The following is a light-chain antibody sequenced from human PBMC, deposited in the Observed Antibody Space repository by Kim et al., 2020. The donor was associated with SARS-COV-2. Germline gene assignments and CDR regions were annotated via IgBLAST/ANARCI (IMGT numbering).Light chain of an antibody. CDR2: GAS. CDR1: QIVTSSY. V-gene: IGKV3-20*01. Sequence: LSPGERATLSCRASQIVTSSYLAWYQLKPGQAPRLLIYGASRRATGIPDRFSGSGSGTDFTLTISRLEPEDFAVYYCQQYVSSWTFGQGTKVDIK. J-gene: IGKJ1*01. CDR3: QQYVSSWT.